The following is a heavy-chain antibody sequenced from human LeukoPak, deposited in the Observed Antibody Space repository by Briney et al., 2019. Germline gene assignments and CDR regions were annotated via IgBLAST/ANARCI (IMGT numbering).Heavy chain of an antibody. D-gene: IGHD3-22*01. V-gene: IGHV4-4*08. J-gene: IGHJ4*02. CDR3: ARVSYDSSGYYGDY. CDR1: GDSVSSYY. Sequence: SETLSLTCSVSGDSVSSYYWSWIRQPPGKGLEWIGYISSGNTNYNPSLKSRVTISVDTSKNQFSLKLSSVTAADTAVYYCARVSYDSSGYYGDYWGQGTLVTVSS. CDR2: ISSGNT.